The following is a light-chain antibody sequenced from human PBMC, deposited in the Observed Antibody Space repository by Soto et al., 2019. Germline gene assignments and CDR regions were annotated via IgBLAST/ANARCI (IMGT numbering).Light chain of an antibody. Sequence: DIQMTQSPSPLSASVGDRVTITCRASQSVNTWLAWYQQKPGKAPKTLIYDASDLESGVPSRFSGSGSGTEFTLTISSLQPDDFATYYCQQYHAYSRTFGQGTKVEIK. J-gene: IGKJ1*01. V-gene: IGKV1-5*01. CDR1: QSVNTW. CDR2: DAS. CDR3: QQYHAYSRT.